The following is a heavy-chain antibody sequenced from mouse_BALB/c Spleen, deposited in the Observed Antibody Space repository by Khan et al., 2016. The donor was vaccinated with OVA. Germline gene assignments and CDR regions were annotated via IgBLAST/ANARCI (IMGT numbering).Heavy chain of an antibody. CDR3: ARAYYRYDGYYAMDY. Sequence: QVQLKESGPGLVAPSQSLSITCTVSGFSLSRYNIHWVRKPPGKGLEWLGMIWGGGGTDYNSTLKSRMSISKDNSKSQVFLKMNSLQTVDTAMYYCARAYYRYDGYYAMDYWGQGTSVTVSS. CDR1: GFSLSRYN. V-gene: IGHV2-6-4*01. J-gene: IGHJ4*01. CDR2: IWGGGGT. D-gene: IGHD2-14*01.